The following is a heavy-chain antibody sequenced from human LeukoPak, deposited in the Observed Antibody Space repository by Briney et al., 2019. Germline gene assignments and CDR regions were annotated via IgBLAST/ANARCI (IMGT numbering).Heavy chain of an antibody. CDR1: GGSFSGYY. V-gene: IGHV4-34*01. CDR2: INHSGST. D-gene: IGHD6-13*01. Sequence: PSETLSLTCAVYGGSFSGYYWSWIRQPPGKGLEWIGEINHSGSTNYNPSLKSRVTISVDTSKNQFSLKLSSVTAADTAVYYCARRILYRAAAGFVYWGQGTLVTVSS. J-gene: IGHJ4*02. CDR3: ARRILYRAAAGFVY.